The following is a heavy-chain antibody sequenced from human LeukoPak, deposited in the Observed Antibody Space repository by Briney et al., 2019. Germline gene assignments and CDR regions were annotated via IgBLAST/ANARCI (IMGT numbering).Heavy chain of an antibody. CDR1: GFTFSGYS. J-gene: IGHJ4*02. CDR3: ARLVGTVTKYYFDY. D-gene: IGHD4-17*01. V-gene: IGHV3-21*01. CDR2: ISSVSSYI. Sequence: GGSLRLSCAASGFTFSGYSMNWVRQAPGKGLEWVSSISSVSSYIYYADSLKGRFTISRDNDKNSLFLEMNSLRVEDTAVYYCARLVGTVTKYYFDYWGQGTLVTVSS.